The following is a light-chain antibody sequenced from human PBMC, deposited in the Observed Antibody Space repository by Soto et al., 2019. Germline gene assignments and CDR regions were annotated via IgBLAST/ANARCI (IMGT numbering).Light chain of an antibody. CDR3: SSYTSSSTRV. CDR1: SSDVGGYNY. Sequence: QSALTQPASVSGSPGQSITISCTGTSSDVGGYNYVSWYQQHPGKAPKLMIYDVSNRPSGVSNRFSGSKSGNTASLTISGLQAEDEADDYCSSYTSSSTRVVGGGTKLTVL. V-gene: IGLV2-14*01. CDR2: DVS. J-gene: IGLJ2*01.